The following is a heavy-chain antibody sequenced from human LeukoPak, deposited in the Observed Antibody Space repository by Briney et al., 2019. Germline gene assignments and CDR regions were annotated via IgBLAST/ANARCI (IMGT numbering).Heavy chain of an antibody. Sequence: PGGSLRLSCAASGFTFSSYAMSWVRQAPGKGLEWVSAISDRGGSTYYADSVKGRFTISRDNSKSTLYLQMDSLGAEDTAVYYCAKAEGITIFGVVTAYYYYMDVWGKGTTVTVSS. J-gene: IGHJ6*03. CDR2: ISDRGGST. CDR3: AKAEGITIFGVVTAYYYYMDV. D-gene: IGHD3-3*01. CDR1: GFTFSSYA. V-gene: IGHV3-23*01.